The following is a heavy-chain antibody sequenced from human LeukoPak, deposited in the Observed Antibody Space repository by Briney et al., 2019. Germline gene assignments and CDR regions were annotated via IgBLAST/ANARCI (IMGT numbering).Heavy chain of an antibody. D-gene: IGHD3-22*01. CDR2: IHHSGST. CDR1: GDSISGYY. CDR3: AGEGYDSSGYYLDY. V-gene: IGHV4-59*01. Sequence: PSETLSLTCSVSGDSISGYYWSWIRQPPGKTLEWIAYIHHSGSTEYNPSLRSRVTMSVDTSKYQVSLKLSSVTAADTAMYYCAGEGYDSSGYYLDYWGQGTLVTVSS. J-gene: IGHJ4*02.